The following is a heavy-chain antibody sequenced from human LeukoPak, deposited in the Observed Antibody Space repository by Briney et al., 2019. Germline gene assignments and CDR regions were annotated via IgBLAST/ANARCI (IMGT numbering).Heavy chain of an antibody. CDR3: ARGNYDFWSGLQPFDY. CDR2: ISAYNGNT. Sequence: ASVKVSCKASGYTFTNYGISWVRQAPGQGLEWMGWISAYNGNTNYAQKLQGRVTMTTDTSTSTAYMELRSLRSDDTAVYYCARGNYDFWSGLQPFDYWGQGTLVTVSS. V-gene: IGHV1-18*01. J-gene: IGHJ4*02. D-gene: IGHD3-3*01. CDR1: GYTFTNYG.